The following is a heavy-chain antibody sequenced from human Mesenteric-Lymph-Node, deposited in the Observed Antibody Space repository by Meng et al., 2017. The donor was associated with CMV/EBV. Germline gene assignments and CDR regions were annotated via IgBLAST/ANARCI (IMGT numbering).Heavy chain of an antibody. Sequence: GGSLRLSCAASRFTFSSYWMNWVRQAPGKGLEWVANINQDGSEKYYVDSVKGRFTISGDNAKNSLYLQMNSLRAEDTAVYYCARDGGYSVDYWGQGTLVTVSS. V-gene: IGHV3-7*01. CDR3: ARDGGYSVDY. D-gene: IGHD3-10*01. J-gene: IGHJ4*02. CDR1: RFTFSSYW. CDR2: INQDGSEK.